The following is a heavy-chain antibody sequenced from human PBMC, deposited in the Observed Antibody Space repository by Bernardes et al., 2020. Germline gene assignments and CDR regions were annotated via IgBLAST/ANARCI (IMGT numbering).Heavy chain of an antibody. D-gene: IGHD2-15*01. CDR3: ATLRVVAATQDDY. V-gene: IGHV1-8*01. CDR2: MNPKSGNT. J-gene: IGHJ4*02. CDR1: GYIFTSLD. Sequence: ASVKVSCKASGYIFTSLDINWVRQATGQGLEWMGWMNPKSGNTGYAQKFQGRVTMTRNTSISTAYMELSSLRSEDTAVYYCATLRVVAATQDDYWGQGTLVTVSS.